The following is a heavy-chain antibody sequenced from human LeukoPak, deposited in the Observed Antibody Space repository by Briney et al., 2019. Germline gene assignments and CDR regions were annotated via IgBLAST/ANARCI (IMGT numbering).Heavy chain of an antibody. V-gene: IGHV4-59*01. D-gene: IGHD5-18*01. Sequence: SETLSLTCTVSGGSISSYSWSWIRQPPGKGLEWIGYIYYSGSTNYNPSLKSRVTISVDTSKNQFSLKLSSVTAADTAVYYCARDLGEYSYGSNWFDPWGQGTLVTVSS. CDR1: GGSISSYS. CDR3: ARDLGEYSYGSNWFDP. CDR2: IYYSGST. J-gene: IGHJ5*02.